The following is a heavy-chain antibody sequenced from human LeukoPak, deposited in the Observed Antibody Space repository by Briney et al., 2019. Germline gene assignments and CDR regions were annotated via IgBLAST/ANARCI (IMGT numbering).Heavy chain of an antibody. Sequence: SETLSLTCAVYGGSFSGYYWSWIRQPPGKGLEWIGEINHSGSTNYNPSLKSRVTISVDTSKNQFSLKLSSVTAADTAVYYCARHTRRSSGYYSTVYDAFDIWGQGTVVTVAS. J-gene: IGHJ3*02. CDR3: ARHTRRSSGYYSTVYDAFDI. V-gene: IGHV4-34*01. D-gene: IGHD3-22*01. CDR1: GGSFSGYY. CDR2: INHSGST.